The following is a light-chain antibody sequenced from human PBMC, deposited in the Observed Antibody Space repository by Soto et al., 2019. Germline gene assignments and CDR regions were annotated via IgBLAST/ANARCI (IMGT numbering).Light chain of an antibody. CDR1: QDVGRY. Sequence: MRMTQSPSSLSASAGDRVAIACRASQDVGRYLAWYQQKPGQAPKLLIYDASSLESGVPSRFSGSGSGTKFTLTISSLQPDDFATYYCQQYNSYSTFGQGTRLEIK. V-gene: IGKV1-5*01. CDR2: DAS. CDR3: QQYNSYST. J-gene: IGKJ5*01.